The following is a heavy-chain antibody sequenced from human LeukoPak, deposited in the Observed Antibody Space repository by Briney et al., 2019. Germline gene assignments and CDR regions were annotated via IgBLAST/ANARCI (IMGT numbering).Heavy chain of an antibody. CDR3: ASLTGDYYDSSGYNGFDY. CDR1: GFTLSSYS. CDR2: ISSSSSYI. D-gene: IGHD3-22*01. V-gene: IGHV3-21*01. J-gene: IGHJ4*02. Sequence: GGSLRLSCAASGFTLSSYSMNWVRQAPGKGLEWVSSISSSSSYIYYADSVKGRFTISRDNAKNSLYLQMNSLRAEDTAVYYCASLTGDYYDSSGYNGFDYWGQGTLVTVSS.